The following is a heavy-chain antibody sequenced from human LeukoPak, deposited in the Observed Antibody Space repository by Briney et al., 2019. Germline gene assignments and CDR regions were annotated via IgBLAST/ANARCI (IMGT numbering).Heavy chain of an antibody. J-gene: IGHJ4*02. CDR1: GFTFSSYN. V-gene: IGHV3-21*01. Sequence: GGSLRLSCAASGFTFSSYNMNWVRQAPGKGQEWVSSISSSSNYKHYADSVKGRFTISRDNAKNSVYLQMNSLRAEDTAIYYCARDREQWLVRPGYYFDYWGQGTLVTVSS. D-gene: IGHD6-19*01. CDR3: ARDREQWLVRPGYYFDY. CDR2: ISSSSNYK.